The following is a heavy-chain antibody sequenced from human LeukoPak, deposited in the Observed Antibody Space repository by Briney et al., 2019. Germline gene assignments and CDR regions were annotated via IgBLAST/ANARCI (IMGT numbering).Heavy chain of an antibody. CDR3: TTTVGYTGYDWGY. D-gene: IGHD5-12*01. V-gene: IGHV3-30-3*02. Sequence: GGSLRLSCAASGFTFNSYALHWVRQAPGRGLEWVSFISYDGSNKFYADSVKGRFTISRDSSEKTLYLQMNSLRTEDTAVYYCTTTVGYTGYDWGYWGQGTLVTVSS. J-gene: IGHJ4*02. CDR1: GFTFNSYA. CDR2: ISYDGSNK.